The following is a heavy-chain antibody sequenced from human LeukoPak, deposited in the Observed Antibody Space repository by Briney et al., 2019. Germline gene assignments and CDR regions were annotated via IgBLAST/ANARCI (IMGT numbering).Heavy chain of an antibody. J-gene: IGHJ4*02. Sequence: GGSLRLSCAASGFTFSSYAMSWVRQARGKGLEWVSAISGSGGSTYYADSVKGRFTISRDNSKNTLYLQMNSLRAQDTAVYYCAKEMRYYDSSGYSQYYFDYWGQGTLVTVSS. CDR3: AKEMRYYDSSGYSQYYFDY. D-gene: IGHD3-22*01. V-gene: IGHV3-23*01. CDR2: ISGSGGST. CDR1: GFTFSSYA.